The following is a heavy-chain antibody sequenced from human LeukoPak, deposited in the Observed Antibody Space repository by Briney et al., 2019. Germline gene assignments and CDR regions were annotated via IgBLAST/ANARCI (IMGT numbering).Heavy chain of an antibody. CDR2: ISHGGST. V-gene: IGHV4-39*01. CDR3: ARHAPHESSNKRGFEY. J-gene: IGHJ4*02. CDR1: GDSISSGSYF. Sequence: SSETLSLTCTVSGDSISSGSYFWGWIRQPPGKGLEWIASISHGGSTYYNPSLKSRVTISVDTSKNHFSLMLNSMSAADTAVYYCARHAPHESSNKRGFEYWGQGTLVTVSS. D-gene: IGHD2/OR15-2a*01.